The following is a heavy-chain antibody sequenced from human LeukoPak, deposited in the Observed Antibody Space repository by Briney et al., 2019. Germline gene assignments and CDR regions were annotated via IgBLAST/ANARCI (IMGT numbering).Heavy chain of an antibody. CDR2: INPNTGAT. V-gene: IGHV1-2*02. D-gene: IGHD6-19*01. CDR1: GYTFTGYY. Sequence: GASVKVSCRPFGYTFTGYYIHWVRQAPGLGLEWMGWINPNTGATMYAQKFQGRVTLTRDTSIDTAYMELTNLRSDDTALYYCARDRVGSGWPRPYYFEFWGQGSLVTVSS. CDR3: ARDRVGSGWPRPYYFEF. J-gene: IGHJ4*02.